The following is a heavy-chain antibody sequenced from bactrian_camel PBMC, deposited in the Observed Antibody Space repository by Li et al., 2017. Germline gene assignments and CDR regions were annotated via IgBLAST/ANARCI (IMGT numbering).Heavy chain of an antibody. J-gene: IGHJ4*01. Sequence: VQLVESGGGSVHAGGSLTLSCAASGTTYGKDCMYWFRQPPGKEREGVARLVSCTWLTYADSVKGRFTISQDNARNILYLEMNSLKPEDTAMYYCAADRNCWPLDNDSAKSIANWGQGTQVTVS. V-gene: IGHV3S53*01. CDR1: GTTYGKDC. CDR2: LVSCTWL. CDR3: AADRNCWPLDNDSAKSIAN. D-gene: IGHD4*01.